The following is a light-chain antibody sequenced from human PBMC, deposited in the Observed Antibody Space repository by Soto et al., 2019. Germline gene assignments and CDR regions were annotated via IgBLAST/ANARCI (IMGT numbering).Light chain of an antibody. CDR3: QQYGGSPRT. CDR1: QSVSTY. V-gene: IGKV3-11*01. CDR2: DAS. J-gene: IGKJ1*01. Sequence: TVLTQSPATLSLSPGESPTLSCRASQSVSTYLAWYQQKPGQAPRLLIYDASNRVTGIPARFRGSGSGTDFTLTISRLEPEDFAVYYCQQYGGSPRTLGQGTKVDI.